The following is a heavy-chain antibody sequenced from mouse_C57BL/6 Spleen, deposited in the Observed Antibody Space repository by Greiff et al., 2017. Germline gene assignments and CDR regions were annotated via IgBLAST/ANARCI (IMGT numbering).Heavy chain of an antibody. CDR2: IYPGDGDT. V-gene: IGHV1-80*01. CDR3: ARRYYGSSYGYFDD. D-gene: IGHD1-1*01. CDR1: GYAFSSYW. Sequence: QVQLQQSGAELVKPGASVKISCKASGYAFSSYWMNWVKQRPGKGLEWIGQIYPGDGDTNYNGKFKGKATLTADKSSSTAYMQLSSLTSEDSAVYFSARRYYGSSYGYFDDWGQGTTLTVSS. J-gene: IGHJ2*01.